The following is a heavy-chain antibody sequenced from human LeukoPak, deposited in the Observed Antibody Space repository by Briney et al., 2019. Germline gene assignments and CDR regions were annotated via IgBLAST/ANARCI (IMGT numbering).Heavy chain of an antibody. D-gene: IGHD5-12*01. J-gene: IGHJ4*02. CDR2: IYHSGST. V-gene: IGHV4-4*02. CDR3: AGGWLRGGAYS. CDR1: GFTFSSYEM. Sequence: GSLRLSCAASGFTFSSYEMNWVRQAPGKGLEWIGEIYHSGSTNYNPSLKSRVTISVDKSKNQFSLKLSSVTAADTAVYYCAGGWLRGGAYSWGQGTLVTVSS.